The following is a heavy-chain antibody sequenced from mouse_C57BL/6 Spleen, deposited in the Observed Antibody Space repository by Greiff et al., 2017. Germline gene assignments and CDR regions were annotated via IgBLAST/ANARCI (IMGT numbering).Heavy chain of an antibody. CDR2: IDPEAGDT. CDR3: TTDGYYGDFDY. J-gene: IGHJ2*01. D-gene: IGHD2-3*01. V-gene: IGHV14-1*01. Sequence: VQLQQSGAELVRPGASVKLSCTASGFNIKDYYMHWVKQRPEQGLEWIGRIDPEAGDTEYAPKCQGKATMTADTSSNTAYLQLSSLTSEDTAVYYCTTDGYYGDFDYWGQGTTLTVSS. CDR1: GFNIKDYY.